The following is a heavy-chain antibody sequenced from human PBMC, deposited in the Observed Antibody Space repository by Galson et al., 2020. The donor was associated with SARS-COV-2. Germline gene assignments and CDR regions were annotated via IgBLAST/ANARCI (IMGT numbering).Heavy chain of an antibody. J-gene: IGHJ3*01. CDR1: GFTFSTYA. D-gene: IGHD3-22*01. Sequence: GESLKISCSASGFTFSTYAMNWVRRAPGKGLEWVSLFYGGSGTYYADSVKGRFTISRDNSDNTLYLQMNSLRVEDTAIYYCAKARWASVVTVDGAFDVWGQGTMVTVSS. V-gene: IGHV3-23*03. CDR2: FYGGSGT. CDR3: AKARWASVVTVDGAFDV.